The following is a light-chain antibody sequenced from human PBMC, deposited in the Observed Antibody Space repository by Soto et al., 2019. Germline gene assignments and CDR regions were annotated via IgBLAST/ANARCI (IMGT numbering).Light chain of an antibody. J-gene: IGKJ4*01. V-gene: IGKV3-11*01. Sequence: EIVLTQSPATLSLSPGERASLSCSARQSVSSYLAWYQQKPGQAPRLLIYDASNRATGIPARFSGSGSGTXFTLTISSLEPEDFAVYYCQQRSNWPPALTFGGGTKVDIK. CDR1: QSVSSY. CDR3: QQRSNWPPALT. CDR2: DAS.